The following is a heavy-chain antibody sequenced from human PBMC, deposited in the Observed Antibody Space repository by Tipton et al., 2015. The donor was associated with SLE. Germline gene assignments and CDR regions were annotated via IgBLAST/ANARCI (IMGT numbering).Heavy chain of an antibody. D-gene: IGHD6-13*01. V-gene: IGHV4-59*01. CDR2: IYYSGST. CDR3: ARGGAADPFDP. Sequence: TLSLTCTVSGGSISSYYWIWIRQPPGKGLEWIGDIYYSGSTNYNPSRKSRVTISVDMSKNQFSLKLSSVTAADTAVYCCARGGAADPFDPWGQGTLVTVSS. J-gene: IGHJ5*02. CDR1: GGSISSYY.